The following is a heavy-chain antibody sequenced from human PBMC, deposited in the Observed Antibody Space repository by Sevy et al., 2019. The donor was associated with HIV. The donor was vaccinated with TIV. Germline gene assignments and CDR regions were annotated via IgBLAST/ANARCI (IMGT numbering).Heavy chain of an antibody. V-gene: IGHV3-30*18. CDR1: GFTFSSYG. CDR2: ISYDGCNK. J-gene: IGHJ4*02. D-gene: IGHD6-13*01. CDR3: AKDGRYSSSWVHS. Sequence: GGSLRLSCAASGFTFSSYGMHWVRQAPGKGLEWVAVISYDGCNKYYADSVKGRFTISRDNSKNTLYLQMNSLRAEDTAVYYCAKDGRYSSSWVHSWGQGTLVTVSS.